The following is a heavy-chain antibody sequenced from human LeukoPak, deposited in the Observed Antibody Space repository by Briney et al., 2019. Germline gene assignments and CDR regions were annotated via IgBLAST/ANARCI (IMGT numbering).Heavy chain of an antibody. V-gene: IGHV1-18*01. J-gene: IGHJ4*02. D-gene: IGHD3-22*01. CDR2: ISANNGNT. CDR3: ARDREYYDSSGYSQDY. CDR1: GYTFTSYG. Sequence: ASVKVSCKASGYTFTSYGISWVRQAPGQGLEWMGWISANNGNTNYAQKFQGRVTITADESTSTAYMELSSLRSEDTAAYYCARDREYYDSSGYSQDYWGQGTLVTVSS.